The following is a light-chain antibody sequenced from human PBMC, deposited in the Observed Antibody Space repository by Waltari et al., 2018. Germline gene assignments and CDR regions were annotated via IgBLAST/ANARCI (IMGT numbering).Light chain of an antibody. CDR1: HSLGSY. Sequence: EIVLTKSPATVSLTPGERAILSCRASHSLGSYLSWYQQKPGLPPMLLIYDASNRATGIPARFSGSASGTDFTLTISSLEPEYFAVYFCQHRANSWTFGQGTKVEIK. CDR2: DAS. J-gene: IGKJ1*01. V-gene: IGKV3-11*01. CDR3: QHRANSWT.